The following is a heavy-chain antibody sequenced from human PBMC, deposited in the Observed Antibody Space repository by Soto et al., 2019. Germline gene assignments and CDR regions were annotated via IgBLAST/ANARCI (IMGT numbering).Heavy chain of an antibody. V-gene: IGHV3-30*18. D-gene: IGHD5-18*01. CDR3: AKGITAMTYFDY. J-gene: IGHJ4*02. CDR1: GFTFSSYG. Sequence: QVQLVESGGGVVQPGRSMRLSCAASGFTFSSYGMHWVRQAPGKGLEWVAVISYDGSNKYYADSVKGRFTISRDNSYNTLYLQMNSLRSEDTAVYYCAKGITAMTYFDYWGQGTLVTVSS. CDR2: ISYDGSNK.